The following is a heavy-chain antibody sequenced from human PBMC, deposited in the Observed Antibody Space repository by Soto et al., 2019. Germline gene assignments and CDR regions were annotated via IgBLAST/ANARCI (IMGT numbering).Heavy chain of an antibody. V-gene: IGHV3-23*01. J-gene: IGHJ4*02. Sequence: VQLLESGGGLVQPGGSLRLSCAASGFTFSTYAMNWVRQAPGKGLEWVSVISGSGGSPYYADSVKGRFTISRDNSKNTLYLQMSNLRAEDTAVYYCAKTGSSGSSWRRADFDYWGQGTLVTVSS. CDR2: ISGSGGSP. CDR3: AKTGSSGSSWRRADFDY. CDR1: GFTFSTYA. D-gene: IGHD6-13*01.